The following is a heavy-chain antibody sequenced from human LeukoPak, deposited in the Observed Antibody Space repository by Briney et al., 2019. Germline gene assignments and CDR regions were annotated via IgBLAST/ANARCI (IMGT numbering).Heavy chain of an antibody. Sequence: AASVKVSCKASGGTFSSYAISWVRQAPGQGLEWMGRIIPILGIANYAQKFQGRVTITGDKSTSTAYMELSSLRSEDTAVYYCASGRQLVYYYYYGMDVWGQGTTVTVSS. V-gene: IGHV1-69*04. D-gene: IGHD6-13*01. CDR2: IIPILGIA. CDR3: ASGRQLVYYYYYGMDV. CDR1: GGTFSSYA. J-gene: IGHJ6*02.